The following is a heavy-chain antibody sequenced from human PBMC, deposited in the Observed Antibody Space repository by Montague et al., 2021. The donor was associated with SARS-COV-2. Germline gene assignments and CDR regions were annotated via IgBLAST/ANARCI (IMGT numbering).Heavy chain of an antibody. CDR2: IKQDGAET. J-gene: IGHJ6*03. CDR1: GSTFSAYS. Sequence: SLRLSCAASGSTFSAYSMTWVRQAPGRGLEGVANIKQDGAETYYVDSVKGRFTISRDNAKNSLYLQMNSLRAEDTAVYYCAREGLDDSYMGVWGKGTTVIVSS. CDR3: AREGLDDSYMGV. V-gene: IGHV3-7*01.